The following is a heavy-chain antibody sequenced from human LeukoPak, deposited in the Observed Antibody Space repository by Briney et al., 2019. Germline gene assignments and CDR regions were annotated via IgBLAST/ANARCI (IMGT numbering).Heavy chain of an antibody. V-gene: IGHV4-59*01. Sequence: SETLSLTCTVSGGTISSYFWTWIRQPPGKGLEWIGYIYYIGSTNYNPSLKSRVTVSVDTSKNQFSLRLSSVTAADTAVYYCASTRRDGYPFDYWGQGTLVTVSS. CDR1: GGTISSYF. CDR2: IYYIGST. D-gene: IGHD5-24*01. CDR3: ASTRRDGYPFDY. J-gene: IGHJ4*02.